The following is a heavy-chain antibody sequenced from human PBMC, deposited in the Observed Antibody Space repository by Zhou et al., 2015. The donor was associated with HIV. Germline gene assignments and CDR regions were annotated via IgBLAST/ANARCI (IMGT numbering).Heavy chain of an antibody. Sequence: QVQLVQSGAEVKKPGSSVKVSCKASGGTFSSYAISWVRQAPGQGLEWMGGIIPIFGTANYAQKFQGRVTITADKSTSTAYMELSSLRSEDTAVYYCARDSHSSRYYDSSGALEGWGQGTLVTVSS. CDR2: IIPIFGTA. CDR3: ARDSHSSRYYDSSGALEG. V-gene: IGHV1-69*06. D-gene: IGHD3-22*01. CDR1: GGTFSSYA. J-gene: IGHJ4*02.